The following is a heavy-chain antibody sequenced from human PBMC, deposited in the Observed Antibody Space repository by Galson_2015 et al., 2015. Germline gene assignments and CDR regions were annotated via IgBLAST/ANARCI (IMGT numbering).Heavy chain of an antibody. CDR2: ISSSGSTI. CDR3: ARERTRTVGGYYYYYGMDV. D-gene: IGHD3-16*01. V-gene: IGHV3-48*03. Sequence: SLRLSCAASGFTFSSYEMNWVRQAPGKGLEWVSYISSSGSTIYYADSVKGRFTISRDNAKNSLYLQMNSLRAKDTAVYYCARERTRTVGGYYYYYGMDVWGQGTTVTVSS. J-gene: IGHJ6*02. CDR1: GFTFSSYE.